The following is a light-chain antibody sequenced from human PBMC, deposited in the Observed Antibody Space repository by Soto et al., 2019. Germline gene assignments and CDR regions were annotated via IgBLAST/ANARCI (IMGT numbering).Light chain of an antibody. J-gene: IGLJ3*02. Sequence: QSVLTQPPSESGAPGQRVTISCTGSSSNVGAGYDVHWYQQLPGTAPKLLIYSDINRPSGVPDRFSGSRSGISASLAITGLQAEDEADYYCQSYDSSLSGSVFGGGTQLTVL. CDR2: SDI. CDR3: QSYDSSLSGSV. V-gene: IGLV1-40*01. CDR1: SSNVGAGYD.